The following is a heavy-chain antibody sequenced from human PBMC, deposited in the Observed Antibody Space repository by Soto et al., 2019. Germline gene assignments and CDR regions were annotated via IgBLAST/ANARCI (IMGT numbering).Heavy chain of an antibody. Sequence: QVQLVESGGGLVKPGGSLRLSCAASGFTFSDYYMSWIRQAPGKGLEWVSYISSSGSTKYYADSVKGRFTISRDNAKNSLYLQMNSLRAEDTAVYYCARDVLRFLEWLPPYYYYGMDVWGQGTTVTVSS. CDR3: ARDVLRFLEWLPPYYYYGMDV. V-gene: IGHV3-11*01. CDR1: GFTFSDYY. D-gene: IGHD3-3*01. CDR2: ISSSGSTK. J-gene: IGHJ6*02.